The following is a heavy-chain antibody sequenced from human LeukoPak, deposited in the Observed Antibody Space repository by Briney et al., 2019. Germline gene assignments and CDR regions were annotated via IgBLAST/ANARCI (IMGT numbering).Heavy chain of an antibody. CDR2: IYYSGST. CDR3: ARSRTTYYYYYMDV. Sequence: SETLSLTCTVSGGSISSYYWSWIRQPPRKGLEWIGYIYYSGSTNYNPSLKSRVTISVDTSKNQFSLKLSSVTAADTAVYYCARSRTTYYYYYMDVWGKGTTVTVSS. D-gene: IGHD4-17*01. CDR1: GGSISSYY. J-gene: IGHJ6*03. V-gene: IGHV4-59*01.